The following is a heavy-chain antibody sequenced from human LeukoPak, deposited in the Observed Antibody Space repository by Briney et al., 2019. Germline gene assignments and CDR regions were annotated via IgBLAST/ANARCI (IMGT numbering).Heavy chain of an antibody. Sequence: SETLSITCTVSGGSINSSSYYWGWIRQPPGKGLEWIGSIYYSGSTYYNPSLKSRVTISVDTSKNQFSLKLSSVTAADTAVYYCARLGKYDILTGYYLFDPWGQGTLVTVSS. D-gene: IGHD3-9*01. CDR2: IYYSGST. CDR3: ARLGKYDILTGYYLFDP. J-gene: IGHJ5*02. CDR1: GGSINSSSYY. V-gene: IGHV4-39*01.